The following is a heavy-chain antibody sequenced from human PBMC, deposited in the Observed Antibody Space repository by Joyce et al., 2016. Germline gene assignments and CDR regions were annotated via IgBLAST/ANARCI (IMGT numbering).Heavy chain of an antibody. Sequence: RLSCAASGFPFSNYSMNWVRQTPRKGLEWVSSISRSGNFIYYADSVRGRFTISRDDAKNSLYLQMNSLRDDDTAIYYCARDPGFYATSSYFDYWGQGTLVTVSS. D-gene: IGHD2/OR15-2a*01. CDR1: GFPFSNYS. V-gene: IGHV3-21*01. CDR3: ARDPGFYATSSYFDY. J-gene: IGHJ4*02. CDR2: ISRSGNFI.